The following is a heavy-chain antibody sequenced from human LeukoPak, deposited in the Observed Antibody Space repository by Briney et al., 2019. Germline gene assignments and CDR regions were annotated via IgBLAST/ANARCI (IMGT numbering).Heavy chain of an antibody. CDR1: GGSFSGYY. CDR3: ARGEDSSGYPPDY. Sequence: PSETLSLTCAVYGGSFSGYYWSWIRQPPGKGLEWIGEINHSGSTNYNLSLKSRVTISVDTSKNQFSLKLSSVTAADTAVYYCARGEDSSGYPPDYWGQGTLVTVSS. V-gene: IGHV4-34*01. J-gene: IGHJ4*02. CDR2: INHSGST. D-gene: IGHD3-22*01.